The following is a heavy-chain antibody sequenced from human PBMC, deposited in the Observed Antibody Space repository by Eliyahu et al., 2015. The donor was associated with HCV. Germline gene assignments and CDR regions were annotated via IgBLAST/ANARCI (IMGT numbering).Heavy chain of an antibody. CDR3: ARVDPGMITFGGVIATYYFDY. J-gene: IGHJ4*02. Sequence: QVQLVQSGAEVKKPGASVKVSCKASGYTFTSYGISWVRQAPGQGLEWMGWISVYNGNTNYAQKLQGRVTMTTDTSTSTAYMELRSLRSDDTAVYYCARVDPGMITFGGVIATYYFDYWGQGTLVTVSS. V-gene: IGHV1-18*01. CDR1: GYTFTSYG. D-gene: IGHD3-16*02. CDR2: ISVYNGNT.